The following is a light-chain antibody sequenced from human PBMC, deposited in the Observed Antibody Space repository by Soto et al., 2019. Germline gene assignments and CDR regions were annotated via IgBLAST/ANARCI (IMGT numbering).Light chain of an antibody. Sequence: EIVLTQSPGTLSLSPGERATLPYRASQSVSSTYLAWYQHKPGQPPTLLIYGASSRVTGIPDRFSGSGSGTDLILTTSRLEPEDFVVYYCQQYGSSSTWTFGQGTKVEIK. J-gene: IGKJ1*01. CDR1: QSVSSTY. CDR3: QQYGSSSTWT. CDR2: GAS. V-gene: IGKV3-20*01.